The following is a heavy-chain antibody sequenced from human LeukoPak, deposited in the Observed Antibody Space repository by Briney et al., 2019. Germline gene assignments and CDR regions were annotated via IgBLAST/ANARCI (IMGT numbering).Heavy chain of an antibody. Sequence: PGGSLRLSCAASGFSFDEYAMHWVRQAPGKGLEWVSGISWNSGSIGYADSVKGRFTISRDNAKNSLYLQMNSLRADDTALYYCAKGPKWNYYGSGSYFWGQGTLVTVSS. CDR3: AKGPKWNYYGSGSYF. CDR1: GFSFDEYA. V-gene: IGHV3-9*01. J-gene: IGHJ4*02. D-gene: IGHD3-10*01. CDR2: ISWNSGSI.